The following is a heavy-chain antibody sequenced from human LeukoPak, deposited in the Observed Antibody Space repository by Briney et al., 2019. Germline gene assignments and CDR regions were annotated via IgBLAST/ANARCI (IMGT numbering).Heavy chain of an antibody. V-gene: IGHV1-18*01. J-gene: IGHJ4*02. CDR1: GYTFTSYD. CDR2: ISAYNGNT. CDR3: AREVPYYGSGLIDY. D-gene: IGHD3-10*01. Sequence: ASVKVSCKASGYTFTSYDINWVRQAPGQGLEWMGWISAYNGNTNYAQKLQGRVTMTTDTSTSTAYMELRSLRSDDTAVYYCAREVPYYGSGLIDYWGQETLVTVSS.